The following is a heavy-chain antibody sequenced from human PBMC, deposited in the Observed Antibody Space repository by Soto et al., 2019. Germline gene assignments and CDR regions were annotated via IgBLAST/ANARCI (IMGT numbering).Heavy chain of an antibody. J-gene: IGHJ1*01. Sequence: VQLVQSGAEVKKPGASVTVSCKASGYTFSSYAFNWVRQAPGQGLEWMGWISAHNGDTDYTQMLQGRVTMTTDTSPSTVCTELTSLRSYATAVYFCARDGAVLAQYFLRHWGQGTLVTVSS. CDR1: GYTFSSYA. CDR3: ARDGAVLAQYFLRH. V-gene: IGHV1-18*01. D-gene: IGHD3-16*01. CDR2: ISAHNGDT.